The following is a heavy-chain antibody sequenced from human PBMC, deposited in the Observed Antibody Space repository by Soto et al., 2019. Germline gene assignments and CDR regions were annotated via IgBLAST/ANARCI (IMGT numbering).Heavy chain of an antibody. Sequence: SETLSLTCAVYGGSFSGYYWSWIRQPPGKGLEWIGEINHSGSTNYNPSLKSRVTISVDTSKNQSSLKLSSVTAADTAVYYCAREIAARLPYYYYGMDVWGQGTTVTVSS. V-gene: IGHV4-34*01. J-gene: IGHJ6*02. CDR1: GGSFSGYY. CDR2: INHSGST. CDR3: AREIAARLPYYYYGMDV. D-gene: IGHD6-6*01.